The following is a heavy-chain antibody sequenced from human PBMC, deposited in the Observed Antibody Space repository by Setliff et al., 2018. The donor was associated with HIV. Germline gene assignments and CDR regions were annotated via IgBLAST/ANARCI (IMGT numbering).Heavy chain of an antibody. Sequence: PSETLSLTCAVYGESFSDYSWTWIRQPPGKGLEWIGETTHSGTTNYNPSLKSRVTISVDTSKNQFSLIVNSLTAADTAVYYSARGRCSGGSCYGRYSYLYMDVWDKGTTVTVSS. D-gene: IGHD2-15*01. J-gene: IGHJ6*03. CDR2: TTHSGTT. CDR1: GESFSDYS. CDR3: ARGRCSGGSCYGRYSYLYMDV. V-gene: IGHV4-34*01.